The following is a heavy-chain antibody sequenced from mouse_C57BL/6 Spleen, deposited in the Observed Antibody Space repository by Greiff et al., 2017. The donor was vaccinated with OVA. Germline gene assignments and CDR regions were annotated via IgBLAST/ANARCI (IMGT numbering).Heavy chain of an antibody. V-gene: IGHV5-6*01. CDR3: ALTEYYFDY. Sequence: EVQLVESGGDLVKPGGSLKLSCAASGFTFSSYGMSWVRQTPDKRLEWVATISSGGSYTYYPDSVKGRFTISRDNAKNTLYLQMSSLKSEDTAMYYCALTEYYFDYWGQGTTLTVSS. CDR2: ISSGGSYT. CDR1: GFTFSSYG. J-gene: IGHJ2*01. D-gene: IGHD4-1*01.